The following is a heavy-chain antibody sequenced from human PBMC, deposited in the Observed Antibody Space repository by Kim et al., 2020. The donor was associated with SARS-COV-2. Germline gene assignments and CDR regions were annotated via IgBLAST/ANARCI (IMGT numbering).Heavy chain of an antibody. D-gene: IGHD6-13*01. CDR3: ASSFCSSSWYGCGFDP. Sequence: ASVKVSCKASGYTFTGYYMHWVRQAPGQGLEWMGWINPNSGGTNYAQKFQGWVTMTRDTSISTAYMELSRLRSDDTAVYYCASSFCSSSWYGCGFDPWGQGTLVTVSS. CDR2: INPNSGGT. J-gene: IGHJ5*02. V-gene: IGHV1-2*04. CDR1: GYTFTGYY.